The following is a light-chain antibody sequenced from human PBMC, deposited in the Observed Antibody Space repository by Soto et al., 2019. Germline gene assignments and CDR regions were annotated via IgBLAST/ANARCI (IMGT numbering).Light chain of an antibody. CDR1: SSDVGGYNY. Sequence: QSALTQPASVSGSPGQSITISCTGTSSDVGGYNYASWYQQHPGKAPKLMIYDVSNRPSGVSNRFSGSKSGNTASLTISGLQAEDEADYYCSSYTSSSTGWVGYVYGTGTKVTVL. CDR3: SSYTSSSTGWVGYV. V-gene: IGLV2-14*01. CDR2: DVS. J-gene: IGLJ1*01.